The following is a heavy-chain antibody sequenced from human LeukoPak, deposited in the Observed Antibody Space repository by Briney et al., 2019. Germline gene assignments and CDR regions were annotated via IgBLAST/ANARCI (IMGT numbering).Heavy chain of an antibody. Sequence: ASVKVSCKASGYTFTSYGISWVRQAPGQGLEWMGWISAYNGNTNYAQKLQGRVTMTTDTSTSTAYMELSSLRSEDTAVYYCARGLGIAALPNWFDPWGREPWSPSPQ. J-gene: IGHJ5*02. CDR1: GYTFTSYG. V-gene: IGHV1-18*01. CDR2: ISAYNGNT. D-gene: IGHD6-6*01. CDR3: ARGLGIAALPNWFDP.